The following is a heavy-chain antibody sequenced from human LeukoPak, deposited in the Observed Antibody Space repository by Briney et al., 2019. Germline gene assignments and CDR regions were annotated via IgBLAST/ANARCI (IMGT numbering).Heavy chain of an antibody. Sequence: GGSLRLSCAASGFTFSSYAMSWVRQAPGTGLEWVSAISGSGGSTYYADSVKGRFTISRDNSKNTLYLQMNSLRAEDTAVYYCAKDRYGDYHFDYWGQGTLVTVSS. V-gene: IGHV3-23*01. CDR3: AKDRYGDYHFDY. D-gene: IGHD4-17*01. CDR1: GFTFSSYA. J-gene: IGHJ4*02. CDR2: ISGSGGST.